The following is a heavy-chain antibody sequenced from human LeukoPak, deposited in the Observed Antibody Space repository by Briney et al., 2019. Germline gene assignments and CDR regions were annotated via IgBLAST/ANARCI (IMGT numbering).Heavy chain of an antibody. CDR2: IYYSGST. V-gene: IGHV4-59*08. Sequence: SETLSLTCTVSGGSISSYYWSWIRQPPGKGLEWIGYIYYSGSTNYNPSLKSRVTISVDTSKNQFSLKLSSVTAADTAVYYCAITRDGLRDYYYYMDVWGKGTTVSVSS. CDR1: GGSISSYY. CDR3: AITRDGLRDYYYYMDV. D-gene: IGHD5-24*01. J-gene: IGHJ6*03.